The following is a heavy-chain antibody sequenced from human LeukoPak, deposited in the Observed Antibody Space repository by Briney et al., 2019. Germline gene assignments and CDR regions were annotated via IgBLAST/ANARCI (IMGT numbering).Heavy chain of an antibody. CDR1: GYTLTELS. V-gene: IGHV1-8*03. Sequence: GASVKVSCKVSGYTLTELSMHWVRQATGQGLEWMGWMNPKTGNTGSAQKLQGRVTITGNTSISTAYMELSSLRSEDTAVYYCVRIDHSNAFDIWGQGTMVTVSS. J-gene: IGHJ3*02. CDR3: VRIDHSNAFDI. D-gene: IGHD4-11*01. CDR2: MNPKTGNT.